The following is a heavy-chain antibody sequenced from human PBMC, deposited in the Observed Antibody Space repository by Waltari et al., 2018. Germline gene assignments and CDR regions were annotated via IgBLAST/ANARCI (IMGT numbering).Heavy chain of an antibody. D-gene: IGHD5-18*01. J-gene: IGHJ3*02. CDR2: ISRRCSTI. CDR1: GFTFSSYE. V-gene: IGHV3-48*03. CDR3: ARLRGYSYGYDDAFDI. Sequence: EVQLVESGGGLVQPGGSLRLSCAASGFTFSSYEMNWVRQAPGKGGEGVSYISRRCSTIYYADSVKGRFTISRDNAKNSLYLQMNSLRAEDTAVYYCARLRGYSYGYDDAFDIWGQGTMVTVSS.